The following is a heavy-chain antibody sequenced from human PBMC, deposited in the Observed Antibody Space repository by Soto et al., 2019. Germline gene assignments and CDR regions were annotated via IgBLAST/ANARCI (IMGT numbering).Heavy chain of an antibody. D-gene: IGHD2-21*01. CDR2: ISSDGSST. V-gene: IGHV3-74*01. J-gene: IGHJ4*02. CDR3: ARGTVMDHDLGDH. Sequence: EVQLVESGGGLVQPGGSLRLSCAASGFSFSNYWMHWVRQVPGKGLVWVSRISSDGSSTSYADSVKGRFIISRDNAKNTLYLQVNSLRAEATAVYYCARGTVMDHDLGDHWGQGTLVAVSS. CDR1: GFSFSNYW.